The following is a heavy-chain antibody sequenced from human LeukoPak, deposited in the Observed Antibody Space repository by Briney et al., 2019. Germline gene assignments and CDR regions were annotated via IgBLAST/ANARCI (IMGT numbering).Heavy chain of an antibody. D-gene: IGHD1-26*01. CDR1: GDSISSNTYS. CDR2: MSYTSSP. Sequence: SETLSLTCTVSGDSISSNTYSWGWIRQPPGKGLEWIGSMSYTSSPSYSPSLESRATISIDTSKNSFSLKLSSVTAADTAVYYCARPSSDGNYSYWGQGTLVTVSS. J-gene: IGHJ4*02. CDR3: ARPSSDGNYSY. V-gene: IGHV4-39*02.